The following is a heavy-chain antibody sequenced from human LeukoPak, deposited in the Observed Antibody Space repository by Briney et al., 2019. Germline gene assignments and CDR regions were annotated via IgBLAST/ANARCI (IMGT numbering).Heavy chain of an antibody. Sequence: GGSLRLSCAASGFTFSSYEMNWVRQAPGKGLEWVSYISSSGSIIYYADSVKGRFTISRDNAKNSLYLRMNSLRAEDTAVYYCARDLKDFWSGYAHYFDYWGQGTLVTVSS. CDR3: ARDLKDFWSGYAHYFDY. V-gene: IGHV3-48*03. D-gene: IGHD3-3*01. CDR1: GFTFSSYE. J-gene: IGHJ4*02. CDR2: ISSSGSII.